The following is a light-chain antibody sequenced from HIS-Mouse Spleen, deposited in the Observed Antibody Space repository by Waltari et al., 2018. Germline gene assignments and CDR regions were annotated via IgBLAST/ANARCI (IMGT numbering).Light chain of an antibody. CDR3: QQYNNWWT. CDR2: GES. Sequence: EIVMTQSPATLSVSPGERATLSCRASQSVSSNLAWYQQKPGQAPRPLIYGESTRATGIPARFSGSGSGTEFTLTISSMQSEDFAVYYCQQYNNWWTFGQGTKVEIK. J-gene: IGKJ1*01. V-gene: IGKV3-15*01. CDR1: QSVSSN.